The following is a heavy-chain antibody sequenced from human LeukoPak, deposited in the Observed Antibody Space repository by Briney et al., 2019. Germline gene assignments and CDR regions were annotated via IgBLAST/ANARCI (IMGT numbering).Heavy chain of an antibody. V-gene: IGHV3-30*18. CDR3: AKDRSSGSYLRYYYYYGMDV. D-gene: IGHD1-26*01. CDR1: GFTFSSYG. Sequence: GGSLRLSCAASGFTFSSYGMHWVRQAPGKGLEWVAVISYDGSNKYYADSVKGRFTISRDNSKNTLYLQTNSLRAEDTAVYHCAKDRSSGSYLRYYYYYGMDVWGQGTTVTVSS. J-gene: IGHJ6*02. CDR2: ISYDGSNK.